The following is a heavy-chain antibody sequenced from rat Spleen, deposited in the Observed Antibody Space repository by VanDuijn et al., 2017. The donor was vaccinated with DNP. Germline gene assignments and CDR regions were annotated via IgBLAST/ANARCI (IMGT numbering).Heavy chain of an antibody. V-gene: IGHV5-31*01. Sequence: EVQLVESGGGPVQPGRSLKLSCVASGFIFSNYWMTWIRQAPGKGLEWVASITNTGGSIYYADSVKGRFTISRDNAKNTLYLQMDSLRSEDTATYYCAKDIGGPLAYWGQGVMFTVSS. J-gene: IGHJ2*01. CDR1: GFIFSNYW. D-gene: IGHD4-6*01. CDR3: AKDIGGPLAY. CDR2: ITNTGGSI.